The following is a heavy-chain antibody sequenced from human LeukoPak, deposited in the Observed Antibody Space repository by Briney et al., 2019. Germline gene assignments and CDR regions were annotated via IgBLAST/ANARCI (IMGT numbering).Heavy chain of an antibody. D-gene: IGHD6-6*01. Sequence: PSETLSLTCTVSGGSISSSSYYWRWLRQPPGKGLEWIGYIYYSGSTNYNPSLKSRVTISVDTSKNQFSLKLSSVTAADTAVYYCARCSSSGYTCGTAPFDYWGQGTLVTVSS. CDR3: ARCSSSGYTCGTAPFDY. CDR2: IYYSGST. V-gene: IGHV4-61*01. J-gene: IGHJ4*02. CDR1: GGSISSSSYY.